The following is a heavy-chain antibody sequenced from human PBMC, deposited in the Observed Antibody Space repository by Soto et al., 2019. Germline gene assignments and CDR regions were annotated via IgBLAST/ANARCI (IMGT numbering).Heavy chain of an antibody. V-gene: IGHV1-3*01. Sequence: VSVKVSCKASGYTFTSYAMHWVRQAPGQRLEWMGWINAGNGNTRYSQKFQGRVTITRDTSASTAYMELSSLRSEDTAVDYCAREYKDWFDPWGQGTLVTVSS. CDR2: INAGNGNT. CDR1: GYTFTSYA. J-gene: IGHJ5*02. CDR3: AREYKDWFDP. D-gene: IGHD1-20*01.